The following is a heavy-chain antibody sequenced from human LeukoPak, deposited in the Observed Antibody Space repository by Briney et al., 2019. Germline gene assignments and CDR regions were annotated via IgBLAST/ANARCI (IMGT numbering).Heavy chain of an antibody. V-gene: IGHV3-7*01. CDR1: TFTFSSYW. CDR3: ARDGYGDSTGAFDV. D-gene: IGHD4-17*01. Sequence: PGGSLRLSCEASTFTFSSYWMSWVRQAPGKGLQWIANTRQDGNAKYYVDSVMGRFTISRDNAKKSVYLQMNSLRADDTAVYYCARDGYGDSTGAFDVWGQGTMVTVSS. J-gene: IGHJ3*01. CDR2: TRQDGNAK.